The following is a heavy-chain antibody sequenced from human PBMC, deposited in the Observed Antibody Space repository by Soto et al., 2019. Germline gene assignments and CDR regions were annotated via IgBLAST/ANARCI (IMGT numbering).Heavy chain of an antibody. V-gene: IGHV4-59*08. CDR2: VYSSGNT. CDR3: ARRHVVVVSATRGDAFDI. Sequence: SETLSLTCAVSGGSISNYYWTWIRQSPGKGLEWIGFVYSSGNTKYNPSLTSRVTISLDTSKSHFSLRLTSVTAADTAVYYCARRHVVVVSATRGDAFDIWGQGTMVTVSS. CDR1: GGSISNYY. D-gene: IGHD2-21*01. J-gene: IGHJ3*02.